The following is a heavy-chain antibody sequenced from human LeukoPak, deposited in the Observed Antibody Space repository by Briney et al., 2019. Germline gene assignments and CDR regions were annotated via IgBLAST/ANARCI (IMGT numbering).Heavy chain of an antibody. Sequence: SETLSLTCTVSGGSISKTAYYWGWIRQPPGKGLEWIGSLSYSGSPYYNPSLKSRVTISGDMSKNQFSLKLSSVTAADTAVYFCARLRLNWGAFDIWGQGTMVTVSS. CDR3: ARLRLNWGAFDI. CDR2: LSYSGSP. J-gene: IGHJ3*02. D-gene: IGHD7-27*01. CDR1: GGSISKTAYY. V-gene: IGHV4-39*01.